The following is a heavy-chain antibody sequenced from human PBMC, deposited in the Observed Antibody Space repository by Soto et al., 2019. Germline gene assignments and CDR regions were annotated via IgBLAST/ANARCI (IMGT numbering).Heavy chain of an antibody. CDR2: ISYDGSNK. J-gene: IGHJ4*02. CDR1: GFTFSSYG. Sequence: QVQLVESGGGVVQPGRSLRLSCAASGFTFSSYGMHWVRQAPGKGLEWVAVISYDGSNKYYADSVKGRFTISRDNSKNTLYLQMNSLRAEDTAVYYCAKDLNDYSNYVGAYWGQGTLVTVSS. CDR3: AKDLNDYSNYVGAY. V-gene: IGHV3-30*18. D-gene: IGHD4-4*01.